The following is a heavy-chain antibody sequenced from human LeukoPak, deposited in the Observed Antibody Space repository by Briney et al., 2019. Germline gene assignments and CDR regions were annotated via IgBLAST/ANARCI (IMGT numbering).Heavy chain of an antibody. J-gene: IGHJ6*02. CDR1: GFTFSSFS. D-gene: IGHD3-10*01. CDR3: ARGVKVRGVNYYAMDV. Sequence: GGSLRLSCAASGFTFSSFSMNWVRQAPGKGLEWISYIKSDSSTIYYADSVKGRFTISRDDAKNSLYLQMNSLRAEDTAVHYCARGVKVRGVNYYAMDVWGQGTTVTVSS. V-gene: IGHV3-48*04. CDR2: IKSDSSTI.